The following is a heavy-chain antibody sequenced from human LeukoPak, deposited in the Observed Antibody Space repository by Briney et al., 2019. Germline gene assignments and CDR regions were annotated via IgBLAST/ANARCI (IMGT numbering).Heavy chain of an antibody. CDR3: ARDQAENGSSGYYYVNDY. Sequence: GGSLRLSCAASGFTFSSYSMNWVRQAPGKGLEWVSSISSSSSYIYYADPVKGRFTISRDNAKNSLYLQMNSLRAEDTAVYYCARDQAENGSSGYYYVNDYWGQGTLVTVSS. D-gene: IGHD3-22*01. CDR2: ISSSSSYI. CDR1: GFTFSSYS. V-gene: IGHV3-21*01. J-gene: IGHJ4*02.